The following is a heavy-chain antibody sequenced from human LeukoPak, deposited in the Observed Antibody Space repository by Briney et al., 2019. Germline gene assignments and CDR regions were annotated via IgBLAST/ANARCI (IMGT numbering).Heavy chain of an antibody. CDR1: GFTFSNAW. D-gene: IGHD3-22*01. Sequence: PGGSLRLSCAASGFTFSNAWMSWVRQAPGKGLEWVGRIKSKTDGGTTDYAAPVKGRFTISRDASKNTLYLQMNSLKTEDTAVYYCTARSGGYYYDFDYWGQGTLVTVSS. CDR2: IKSKTDGGTT. J-gene: IGHJ4*02. V-gene: IGHV3-15*01. CDR3: TARSGGYYYDFDY.